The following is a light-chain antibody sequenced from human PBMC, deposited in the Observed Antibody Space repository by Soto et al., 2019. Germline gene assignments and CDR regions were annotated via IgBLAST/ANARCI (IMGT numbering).Light chain of an antibody. CDR3: GAWDTSLRAVV. J-gene: IGLJ2*01. CDR1: SSNIGKNY. CDR2: DNY. Sequence: QSVLTQPPSVSAAPGQKVIISCSGNSSNIGKNYVFWYQQFPGTAPKLLIYDNYKRLSGIPDRFSVSKSGASATLAITGLHTGDEADYYCGAWDTSLRAVVFGGGTKLTVL. V-gene: IGLV1-51*01.